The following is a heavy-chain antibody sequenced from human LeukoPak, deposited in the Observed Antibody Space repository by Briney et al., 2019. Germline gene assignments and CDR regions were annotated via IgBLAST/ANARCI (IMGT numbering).Heavy chain of an antibody. Sequence: PGGSLRLSCAASGFTFSNCWMHWVRQAPGKGLEWVSRIDSDGSTAKYADSVKGRFTISRDNAKNTVYLQMNSLRAEDTAVYYCARDAQIFGVVTILVYFDYWGQGTLVTVSS. CDR3: ARDAQIFGVVTILVYFDY. CDR2: IDSDGSTA. CDR1: GFTFSNCW. J-gene: IGHJ4*02. V-gene: IGHV3-74*03. D-gene: IGHD3-3*01.